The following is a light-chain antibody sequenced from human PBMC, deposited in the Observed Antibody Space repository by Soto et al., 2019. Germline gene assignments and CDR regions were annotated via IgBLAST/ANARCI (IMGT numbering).Light chain of an antibody. Sequence: DIQMTHSPSTLSASVGDRVTITCRGSQSISRWLSCYQQKPGKAPKLLIYDASSLESGVPSRLSGSGSGTEFTLTVSGLQPDDFATYYCQQYNSYPYTFGQGTKLEIK. CDR1: QSISRW. CDR2: DAS. CDR3: QQYNSYPYT. V-gene: IGKV1-5*01. J-gene: IGKJ2*01.